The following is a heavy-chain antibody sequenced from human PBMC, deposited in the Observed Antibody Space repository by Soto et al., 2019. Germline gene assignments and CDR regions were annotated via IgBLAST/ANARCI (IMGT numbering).Heavy chain of an antibody. Sequence: VQLLESGGGLVQPGGSLRLSCAASGFTFSSYAMSWVRQAPGKGLEWVAVISYDGSNKYYADSVKGRFTISRDTSKNPLYRQMNSLRAEDTAVYYCAKDRGYCISTGCYIMGPYYYYYYGMYVWGQGTTVTVS. CDR2: ISYDGSNK. D-gene: IGHD2-2*01. J-gene: IGHJ6*02. CDR1: GFTFSSYA. CDR3: AKDRGYCISTGCYIMGPYYYYYYGMYV. V-gene: IGHV3-30*18.